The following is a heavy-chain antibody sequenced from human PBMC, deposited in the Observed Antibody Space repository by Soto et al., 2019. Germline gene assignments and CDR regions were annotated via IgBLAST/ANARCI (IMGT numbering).Heavy chain of an antibody. D-gene: IGHD2-2*01. Sequence: EVQLVESGGGLVQPGGSLRLSCAASGFTFSDHFTDWVRQAPGKGLEWVGRTASRAESYTTGYAASVKGRFTISRDDSKNSLYLEMNSLKSEDTAVYYCGRGYCTGSSCPRDHYGLDVWGQGTTVTVSS. V-gene: IGHV3-72*01. J-gene: IGHJ6*02. CDR2: TASRAESYTT. CDR3: GRGYCTGSSCPRDHYGLDV. CDR1: GFTFSDHF.